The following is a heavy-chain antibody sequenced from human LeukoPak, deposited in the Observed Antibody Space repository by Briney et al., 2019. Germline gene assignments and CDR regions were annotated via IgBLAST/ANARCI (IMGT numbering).Heavy chain of an antibody. CDR1: GFTFSSYA. J-gene: IGHJ4*02. Sequence: GGSLRLSCAASGFTFSSYAMGWVRQAPGKGLEWVSPISGSGSSTYYADSVKGRFTISRDNSKNTLYLQMNSLRAEDTAVYYCAKGVAVASPYYLDYWGQGTLVTVSS. CDR2: ISGSGSST. CDR3: AKGVAVASPYYLDY. V-gene: IGHV3-23*01. D-gene: IGHD6-19*01.